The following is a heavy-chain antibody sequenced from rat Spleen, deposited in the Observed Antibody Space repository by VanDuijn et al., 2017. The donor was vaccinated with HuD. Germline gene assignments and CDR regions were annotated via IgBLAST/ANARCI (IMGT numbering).Heavy chain of an antibody. J-gene: IGHJ4*01. CDR3: XRPXXTTXXXYVXXX. Sequence: QVQLQQSGAELAKPGSSVKISCKASGYTFTSYYISWIKQTTGQGLEYIGYINAGSGVTNYNEKFRGKATLTVDKSSSTAFRXLSSPTPDDPVVYXXXRPXXTTXXXYVXXXWGQGAXXTV. CDR1: GYTFTSYY. V-gene: IGHV1-43*01. D-gene: IGHD1-11*01. CDR2: INAGSGVT.